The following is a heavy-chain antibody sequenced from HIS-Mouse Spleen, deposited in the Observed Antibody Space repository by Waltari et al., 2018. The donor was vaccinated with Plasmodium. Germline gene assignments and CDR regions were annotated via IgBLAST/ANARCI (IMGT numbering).Heavy chain of an antibody. CDR1: GGSFSGYY. J-gene: IGHJ2*01. D-gene: IGHD3-3*01. V-gene: IGHV4-34*01. CDR3: ARVTSSGVYWYFDL. CDR2: INHSGST. Sequence: QVQLQQWGAGLLKPSETLSLTCAVYGGSFSGYYWSWIRQPPGKGLEWIGEINHSGSTNHHPALKSRVPITVDTSKNQFSLKLSSVTAADTAVYYCARVTSSGVYWYFDLWGRGTLVTVSS.